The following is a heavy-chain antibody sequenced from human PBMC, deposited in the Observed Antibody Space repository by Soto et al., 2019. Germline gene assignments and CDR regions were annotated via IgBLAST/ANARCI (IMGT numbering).Heavy chain of an antibody. D-gene: IGHD2-21*02. CDR1: GYTFTSYA. CDR3: AREPLCGVVCYDHGLDP. J-gene: IGHJ5*02. CDR2: SNIGNGNT. V-gene: IGHV1-3*04. Sequence: QVQLVQSGAEVKKPGASVRVSCRTAGYTFTSYAIHWVRQAPGQGLEWMAWSNIGNGNTNYSQTFQGRVTVSRDTSAITAYMELSSLRSEDTAVYYCAREPLCGVVCYDHGLDPWGQGTLVPVSS.